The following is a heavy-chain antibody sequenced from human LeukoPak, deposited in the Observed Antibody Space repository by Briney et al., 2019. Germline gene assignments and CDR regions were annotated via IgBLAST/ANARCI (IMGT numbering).Heavy chain of an antibody. CDR3: ASTSRYYYDSSGYFFDY. CDR2: IYTSGST. J-gene: IGHJ4*02. V-gene: IGHV4-61*02. D-gene: IGHD3-22*01. Sequence: PSETLSLTCTVSGNSISSGDNYWSWIRQPAGKGLEWIGRIYTSGSTNYNPSLKSRVTISGDTSKNQFSLRLSSVTAADTAVYYCASTSRYYYDSSGYFFDYWGQGTLVTVSS. CDR1: GNSISSGDNY.